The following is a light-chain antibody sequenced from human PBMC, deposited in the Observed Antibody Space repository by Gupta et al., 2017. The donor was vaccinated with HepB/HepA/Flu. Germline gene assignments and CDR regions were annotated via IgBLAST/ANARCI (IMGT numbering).Light chain of an antibody. CDR3: QMDDSDPWT. CDR1: QSVTNW. CDR2: KAS. V-gene: IGKV1-5*03. J-gene: IGKJ1*01. Sequence: DIQMTQSPSTLSASVGDRVTITCRASQSVTNWLAWYQQKPGKAPNLLIYKASSLESGVPSRFSGSGSGTEFTLTISSLQPDDFATYYCQMDDSDPWTFGQGTKVEI.